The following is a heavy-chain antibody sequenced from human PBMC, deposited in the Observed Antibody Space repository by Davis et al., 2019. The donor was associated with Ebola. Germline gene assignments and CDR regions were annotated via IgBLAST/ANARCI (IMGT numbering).Heavy chain of an antibody. V-gene: IGHV3-15*01. CDR2: IKSKTDGGTT. CDR1: GFTFSSYG. CDR3: TTLSTVTTMYFDL. D-gene: IGHD4-17*01. J-gene: IGHJ2*01. Sequence: GGSLRLSCAASGFTFSSYGMHWVRQAPGKGLEWVGRIKSKTDGGTTDYAAPVKGRFTISRDDSKNTLYLQMNSLKIDDTAVYYCTTLSTVTTMYFDLWGRGTLVTVSS.